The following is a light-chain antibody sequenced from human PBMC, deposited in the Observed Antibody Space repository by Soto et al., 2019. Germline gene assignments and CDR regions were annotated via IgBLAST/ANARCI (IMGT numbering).Light chain of an antibody. CDR2: GVS. CDR3: EQFVSAPPRT. CDR1: QSVSSTF. J-gene: IGKJ1*01. Sequence: EIVLTQSPGTLSLSPGERATLSCRASQSVSSTFLAWYQQKPGQAPRLLIFGVSNRATGIPDRFSGSGSGTDFTLTISRLEPEDFAVYYCEQFVSAPPRTFRQGTKVEIK. V-gene: IGKV3-20*01.